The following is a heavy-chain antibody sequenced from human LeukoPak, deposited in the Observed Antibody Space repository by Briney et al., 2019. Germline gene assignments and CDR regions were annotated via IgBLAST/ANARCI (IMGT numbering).Heavy chain of an antibody. Sequence: SETLSLTCAVYGGSFSGYYWSWIRQPPGKGLEWIGEINHSGSTNYNPSLKSRVTISVDTSKNQFSLKLSSVTAADTAVYYCARRFRPLYYMDVWGKGTTVTVSS. CDR2: INHSGST. V-gene: IGHV4-34*01. CDR1: GGSFSGYY. J-gene: IGHJ6*03. CDR3: ARRFRPLYYMDV.